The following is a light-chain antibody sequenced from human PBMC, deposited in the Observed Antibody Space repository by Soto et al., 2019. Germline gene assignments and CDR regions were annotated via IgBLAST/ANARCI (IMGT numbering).Light chain of an antibody. Sequence: DIQMTQSPPTLSSSVGDRVTITCRASQTISSWLAWYQQKPGKAPKLLIYKASTLKSGVPSRFSGSGFGTEFTLTISSLQPDDFATYYCQHYNSYSEAVGQGTKVDIK. V-gene: IGKV1-5*03. J-gene: IGKJ1*01. CDR2: KAS. CDR1: QTISSW. CDR3: QHYNSYSEA.